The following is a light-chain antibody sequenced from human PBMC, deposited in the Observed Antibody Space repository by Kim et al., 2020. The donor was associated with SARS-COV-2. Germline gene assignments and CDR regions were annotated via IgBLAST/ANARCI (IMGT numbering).Light chain of an antibody. CDR3: ASWDDRLNGMV. Sequence: GQWVTISCAGSSTNIGSSIVNWSQQHPGTAPQLPIYTTTRRPSGVPDRFSGSEAGTSASLAISGLQSEDEADYYCASWDDRLNGMVFGGGTRLTVL. CDR2: TTT. CDR1: STNIGSSI. J-gene: IGLJ3*02. V-gene: IGLV1-44*01.